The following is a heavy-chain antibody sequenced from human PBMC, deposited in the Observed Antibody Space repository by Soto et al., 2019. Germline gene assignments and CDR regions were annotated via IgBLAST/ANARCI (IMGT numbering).Heavy chain of an antibody. V-gene: IGHV1-69*13. Sequence: SVKVSCKASGGTFSSYAISWVRQAPGQGLEWMGGIIPIFGTANYAQKFQGRVTITADESTSTAYMELSSLRSEDTAVYYCARDNPSIWFGRTILYGMDVWGQGTTVTVSS. D-gene: IGHD3-10*01. CDR1: GGTFSSYA. CDR2: IIPIFGTA. J-gene: IGHJ6*02. CDR3: ARDNPSIWFGRTILYGMDV.